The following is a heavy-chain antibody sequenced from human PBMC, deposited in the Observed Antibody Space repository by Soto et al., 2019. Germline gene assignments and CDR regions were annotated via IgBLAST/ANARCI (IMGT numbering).Heavy chain of an antibody. CDR1: GSSISSYY. D-gene: IGHD6-19*01. Sequence: PSETLSLTCTVSGSSISSYYWSWIRQPPGKGLEWIGYIYYSGSTNYNPALKSRVTISVDTSKNQFSLKLSSVTAADTAVYYCARGGEAVADYWGQGTLVTVS. CDR3: ARGGEAVADY. J-gene: IGHJ4*02. CDR2: IYYSGST. V-gene: IGHV4-59*01.